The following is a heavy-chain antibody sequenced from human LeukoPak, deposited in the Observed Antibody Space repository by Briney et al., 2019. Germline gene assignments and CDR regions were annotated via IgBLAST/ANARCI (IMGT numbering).Heavy chain of an antibody. Sequence: SGGSLRLSCAASGFTFSSYGMHWVRQAPGKGLEWVAFIRYDGSNKYYADSVKGRFTISRDNSKNTLYLQMNSLRAEDTAVYYCATSRYYSDSSGYPEYFQHWGQGALVTVSS. J-gene: IGHJ1*01. CDR3: ATSRYYSDSSGYPEYFQH. D-gene: IGHD3-22*01. CDR2: IRYDGSNK. CDR1: GFTFSSYG. V-gene: IGHV3-30*02.